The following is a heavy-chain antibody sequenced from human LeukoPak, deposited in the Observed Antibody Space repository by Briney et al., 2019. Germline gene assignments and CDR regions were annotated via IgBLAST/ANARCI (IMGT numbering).Heavy chain of an antibody. Sequence: SETLSLTCTVSGGSLSSYYWSWIRQPPGKGLEWIGYMYYNGSTNYNPSLKSRVTISVDTSKNQFSLKLSSVTAADTAVYYCASLYSGSYDTGSFDYFNYWGQGTLVTVSS. J-gene: IGHJ4*02. CDR2: MYYNGST. D-gene: IGHD1-26*01. CDR1: GGSLSSYY. CDR3: ASLYSGSYDTGSFDYFNY. V-gene: IGHV4-59*01.